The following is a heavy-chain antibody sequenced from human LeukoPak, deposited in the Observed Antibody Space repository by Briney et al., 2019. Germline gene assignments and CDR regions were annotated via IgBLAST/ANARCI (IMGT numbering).Heavy chain of an antibody. D-gene: IGHD3-22*01. V-gene: IGHV1-8*01. CDR2: MNPNSGNT. CDR1: GYTFTSYD. J-gene: IGHJ4*02. CDR3: ARAYYYDSSGYGGADY. Sequence: SVKVSCKASGYTFTSYDINWVRQATGQGLEWMGWMNPNSGNTGYAQKFQGRVTMTRNTSISTAYMELSSLRSEDTAVYYCARAYYYDSSGYGGADYWGQGTLVTVSS.